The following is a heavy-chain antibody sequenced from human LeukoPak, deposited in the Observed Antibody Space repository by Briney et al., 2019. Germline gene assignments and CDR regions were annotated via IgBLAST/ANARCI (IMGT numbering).Heavy chain of an antibody. CDR1: GFTFSSYA. D-gene: IGHD3-22*01. V-gene: IGHV3-23*01. CDR3: AKDRYYYDSSGYYSYGAFDI. CDR2: ISGSGGST. J-gene: IGHJ3*02. Sequence: GGSLRLSCAASGFTFSSYAMSWVRQAPGKGLEWVSAISGSGGSTYYADSVKGRFTISRDNSKNTLYLQMNSLRAEDTAVYYCAKDRYYYDSSGYYSYGAFDIWGQGTMVTVSS.